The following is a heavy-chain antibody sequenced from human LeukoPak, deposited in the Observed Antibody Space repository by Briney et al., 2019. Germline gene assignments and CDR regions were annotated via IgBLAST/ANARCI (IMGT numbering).Heavy chain of an antibody. CDR3: ARGVHSRVFDY. J-gene: IGHJ4*02. V-gene: IGHV4-59*01. D-gene: IGHD3-10*01. CDR1: GGSISSYY. CDR2: IYYSGST. Sequence: PSETLSLTCTVSGGSISSYYWSWLRQPPGKGLEWIGYIYYSGSTNYNPSLKSRVTISVDTSKNQFSLKLSSVTAADTAVYYCARGVHSRVFDYWGQGTLVTVSS.